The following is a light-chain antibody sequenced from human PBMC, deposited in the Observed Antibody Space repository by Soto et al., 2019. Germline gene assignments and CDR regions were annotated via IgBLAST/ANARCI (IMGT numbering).Light chain of an antibody. V-gene: IGKV1-27*01. Sequence: DIQMTQSPTSLSASVGDRVTITCRASQGIGYNLAWYQQKPGKVPKVLIYTASTLHSGVPSRFSGSGSGTEFTLTINSLQPEDVATYFCQKNDRVPWSFGQGTRVEI. CDR1: QGIGYN. J-gene: IGKJ1*01. CDR2: TAS. CDR3: QKNDRVPWS.